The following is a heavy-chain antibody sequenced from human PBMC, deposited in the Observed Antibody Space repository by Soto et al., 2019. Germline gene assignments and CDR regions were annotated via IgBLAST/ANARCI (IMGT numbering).Heavy chain of an antibody. CDR1: GYTFTSYD. J-gene: IGHJ3*02. D-gene: IGHD2-15*01. CDR3: ARKYGSGGSCYADDAFDI. V-gene: IGHV1-8*01. CDR2: MNPNSGNT. Sequence: QVQLVQSGAEVKKPGASVKVSCKASGYTFTSYDINWVRQATGQGLEWMGWMNPNSGNTGYAQKFQGRVTMTRNTSISTAYMELSSLRSEDTAVYYCARKYGSGGSCYADDAFDIWGQGTMVTVSS.